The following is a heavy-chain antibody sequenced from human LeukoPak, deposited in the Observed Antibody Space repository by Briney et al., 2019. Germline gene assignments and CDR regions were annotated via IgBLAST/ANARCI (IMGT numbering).Heavy chain of an antibody. D-gene: IGHD2-21*01. CDR1: GFTFTKYW. Sequence: PGGSLRLSCAASGFTFTKYWMTWVRQAPGKGLEWVGNIKQDGSDKNYMDSVKGRFTISRDNTKNSVYLQMSSLRAEDTAVYYCARVVGDSIPLYYYYYYMDVWGKGTTVTVSS. J-gene: IGHJ6*03. CDR2: IKQDGSDK. CDR3: ARVVGDSIPLYYYYYYMDV. V-gene: IGHV3-7*03.